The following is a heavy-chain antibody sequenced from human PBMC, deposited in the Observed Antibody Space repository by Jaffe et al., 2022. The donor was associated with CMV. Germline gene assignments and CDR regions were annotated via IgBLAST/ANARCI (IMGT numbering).Heavy chain of an antibody. CDR3: ARARLDFWISKGSYYYYYGMDV. D-gene: IGHD3-3*01. CDR1: GGTFSSYA. V-gene: IGHV1-69*01. J-gene: IGHJ6*02. Sequence: QVQLVQSGAEVKKPGSSVKVSCKASGGTFSSYAISWVRQAPGQGLEWMGGIIPIFGTANYAQKFQGRVTITADESTSTAYMELSSLRSEDTAVYYCARARLDFWISKGSYYYYYGMDVWGQGTTVTVSS. CDR2: IIPIFGTA.